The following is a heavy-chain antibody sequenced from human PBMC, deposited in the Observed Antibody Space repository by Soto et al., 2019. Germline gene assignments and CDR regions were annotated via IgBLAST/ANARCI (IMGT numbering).Heavy chain of an antibody. V-gene: IGHV1-2*04. J-gene: IGHJ5*02. CDR3: ARGKLSGSYFVPVPHYNWFDP. D-gene: IGHD1-26*01. CDR1: GCTFTGYY. Sequence: ASVKVSCKASGCTFTGYYMHWVRQAPGQGLEWMGWINPNSGGTNYAQKFQGWVTMTRDTSISTAYMELSRLRSDDTAVYYCARGKLSGSYFVPVPHYNWFDPWGQGTLVTVS. CDR2: INPNSGGT.